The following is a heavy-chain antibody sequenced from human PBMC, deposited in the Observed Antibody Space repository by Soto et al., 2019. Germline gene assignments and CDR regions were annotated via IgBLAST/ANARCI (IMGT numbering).Heavy chain of an antibody. CDR3: ARESHDILTGPPWVWYFDL. D-gene: IGHD3-9*01. J-gene: IGHJ2*01. V-gene: IGHV4-34*01. CDR2: INDRGSI. Sequence: QVQLQQWGAGPLRPLETLSLTCGVSGGSFSGYYWAWIRQSPGKGLEWIGEINDRGSINYNPSLKSRVSISVDTSKNHYSLNLRSVTAADTAVYYCARESHDILTGPPWVWYFDLWXR. CDR1: GGSFSGYY.